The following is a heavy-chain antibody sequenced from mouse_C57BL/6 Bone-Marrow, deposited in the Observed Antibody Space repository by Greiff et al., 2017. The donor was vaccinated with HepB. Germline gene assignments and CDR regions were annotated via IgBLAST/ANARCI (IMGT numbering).Heavy chain of an antibody. D-gene: IGHD2-3*01. CDR3: AREGYDMAWFAY. J-gene: IGHJ3*01. CDR2: INPYNGGT. Sequence: EVQLQQSGPVLVKPGASVKMSCKASGYTFTDYYMNWVKQSHGKSLEWIGVINPYNGGTSYNQKFKGKATLTVDKSSSTAYMELNSLTSEDSAVYYCAREGYDMAWFAYWGQGTLVTVSA. CDR1: GYTFTDYY. V-gene: IGHV1-19*01.